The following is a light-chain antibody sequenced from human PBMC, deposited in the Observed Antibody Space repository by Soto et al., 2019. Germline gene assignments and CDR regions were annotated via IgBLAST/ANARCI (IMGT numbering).Light chain of an antibody. V-gene: IGLV2-11*01. Sequence: QSALTQPASVSGSPGQSITISCTGTSSDVGGYNYVSWYQQHPGKAPKFMIYDVNKRPSGVPDRFSGSKSGNTASLTISGLQAEDEADYYCCSYAGSYTLLFGGGTKVTVL. J-gene: IGLJ2*01. CDR1: SSDVGGYNY. CDR2: DVN. CDR3: CSYAGSYTLL.